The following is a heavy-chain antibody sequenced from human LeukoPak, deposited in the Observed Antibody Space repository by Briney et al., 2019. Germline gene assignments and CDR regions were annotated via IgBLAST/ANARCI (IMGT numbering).Heavy chain of an antibody. CDR2: ISSSSSTI. J-gene: IGHJ4*02. CDR3: AREPLVVVPAATLFFDY. V-gene: IGHV3-11*04. Sequence: GGSLRLSCAASGFTFSGYYMSWIRQAPGKGLEWVSYISSSSSTIYYADSVKGRFTISRDNAKNSLYLQMNSLRAEDTAVYYCAREPLVVVPAATLFFDYWGQGTLVTVSS. CDR1: GFTFSGYY. D-gene: IGHD2-2*01.